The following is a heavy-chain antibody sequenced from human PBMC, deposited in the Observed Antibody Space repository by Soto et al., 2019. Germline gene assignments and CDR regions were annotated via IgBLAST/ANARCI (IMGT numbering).Heavy chain of an antibody. V-gene: IGHV1-8*01. D-gene: IGHD3-16*01. CDR1: GYTFTSYD. Sequence: GASVKVSCKASGYTFTSYDMNWVRQATGRGLEWMGWMNPNSANTGYAQKFQGRVTMTRNTSISTAYMELSSLRSEDTAVYYCAGEGVRGMDVWGQGTTVTVSS. J-gene: IGHJ6*02. CDR3: AGEGVRGMDV. CDR2: MNPNSANT.